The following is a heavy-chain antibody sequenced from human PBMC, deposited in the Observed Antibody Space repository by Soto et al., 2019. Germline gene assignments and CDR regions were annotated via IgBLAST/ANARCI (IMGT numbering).Heavy chain of an antibody. CDR1: GFTVGLNF. V-gene: IGHV3-66*01. CDR2: INAGGTT. Sequence: EVQLVESGGGLVQPGGSLRLSCAASGFTVGLNFMTWVRQAPGKGLEWVSVINAGGTTYYADSVKGRFSISRDDSKNTLYLQMNSLRAEDTAVYYCARENYYYGMDFWGQGTTVTVSS. CDR3: ARENYYYGMDF. J-gene: IGHJ6*02.